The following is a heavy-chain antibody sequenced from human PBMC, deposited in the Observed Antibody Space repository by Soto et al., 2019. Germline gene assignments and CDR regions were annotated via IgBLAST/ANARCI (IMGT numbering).Heavy chain of an antibody. V-gene: IGHV3-23*01. CDR2: ITGSGDST. J-gene: IGHJ1*01. D-gene: IGHD6-13*01. Sequence: PGGSLRLSCAASGFTFSSYAMTWVRQAPGKGLEWVSLITGSGDSTYYADSVKGRFTIARDNSKNTLYLQMNSLRAEDTAVYYCAKAGGSTWGTEYFQHWGQGTLVTVFS. CDR1: GFTFSSYA. CDR3: AKAGGSTWGTEYFQH.